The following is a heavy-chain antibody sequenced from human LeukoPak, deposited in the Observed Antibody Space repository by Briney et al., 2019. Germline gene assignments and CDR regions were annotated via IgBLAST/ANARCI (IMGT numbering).Heavy chain of an antibody. CDR1: GFTFSNFA. J-gene: IGHJ1*01. CDR3: TRDEDTTVREVQSPEYFQY. Sequence: GGSLRLSCAASGFTFSNFAMSWVRQTPDKGLEWVSGISDSGDTTYYADSMKGRFTVSRDNSKNTLYLQMNSLRADDTAIYYCTRDEDTTVREVQSPEYFQYWGQGTLVTVSA. CDR2: ISDSGDTT. D-gene: IGHD3-10*01. V-gene: IGHV3-23*01.